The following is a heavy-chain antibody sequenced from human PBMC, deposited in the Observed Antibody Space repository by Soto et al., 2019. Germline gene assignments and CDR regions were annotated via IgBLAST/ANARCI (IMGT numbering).Heavy chain of an antibody. J-gene: IGHJ4*02. D-gene: IGHD3-10*01. V-gene: IGHV4-59*01. CDR3: AKGRVPAV. CDR1: GESLTHYY. Sequence: QVQLQESGPGLVRPSETLFLTCTVSGESLTHYYWSWIRQPPGKGLEWIGFVPYSGSTGYNPSLRSRVTLSVDTSKNPLSLKVTSVTNADTAIYFCAKGRVPAVWGQGTLVTVSS. CDR2: VPYSGST.